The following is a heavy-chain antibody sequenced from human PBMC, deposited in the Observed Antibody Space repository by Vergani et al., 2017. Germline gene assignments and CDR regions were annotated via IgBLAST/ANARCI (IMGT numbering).Heavy chain of an antibody. CDR1: GFTFGDHG. CDR3: ARPPYSGSTWFDP. CDR2: ISYDGTNK. J-gene: IGHJ5*02. D-gene: IGHD6-13*01. V-gene: IGHV3-30-3*01. Sequence: VQLLESGGGLAQPGGSLRLSCAASGFTFGDHGIHWVRRAPGKGLEWVALISYDGTNKYYTNSVRGRFTISRDNSKSTLFLQMNSLRVEDMAAYYCARPPYSGSTWFDPWGQGTLVTVSS.